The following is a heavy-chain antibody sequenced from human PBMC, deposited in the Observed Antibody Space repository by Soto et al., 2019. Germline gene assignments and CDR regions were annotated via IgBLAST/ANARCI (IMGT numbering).Heavy chain of an antibody. V-gene: IGHV1-46*03. J-gene: IGHJ4*02. CDR1: GYTFTSYY. CDR2: INPSGGST. CDR3: ARDKGRRGAAAGTLDY. D-gene: IGHD6-13*01. Sequence: GPSVKVSCKASGYTFTSYYMHWVRQAPGQGLEWMGIINPSGGSTSYAQKFQGRVTMTRDTSTSTVYMELSSLRSEDTAVYYCARDKGRRGAAAGTLDYWGQGTLVTVSS.